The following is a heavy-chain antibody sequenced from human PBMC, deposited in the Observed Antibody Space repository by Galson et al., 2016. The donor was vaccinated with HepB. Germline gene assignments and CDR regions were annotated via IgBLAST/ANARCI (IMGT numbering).Heavy chain of an antibody. J-gene: IGHJ3*02. V-gene: IGHV3-48*02. CDR1: GLTFSRYS. CDR3: AKPIVGAVFHAFDI. CDR2: IGGSTTTV. Sequence: SLRLSCAASGLTFSRYSMNWVRQAPGKGLEWVSYIGGSTTTVYYAASVKGRFTISRDNAKNSLYLQMNSLRDEDTAVYYCAKPIVGAVFHAFDIWGQGTMVTVSS. D-gene: IGHD1-26*01.